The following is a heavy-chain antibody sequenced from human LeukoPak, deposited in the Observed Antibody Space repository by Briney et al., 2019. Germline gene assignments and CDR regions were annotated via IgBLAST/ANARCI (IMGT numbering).Heavy chain of an antibody. D-gene: IGHD1-26*01. CDR1: GFTFSSYW. CDR3: ARVQYPIVGATNFDY. V-gene: IGHV3-7*04. CDR2: IKQDGSEK. J-gene: IGHJ4*02. Sequence: GGSLRLSCAASGFTFSSYWMSWVRQAPGKGLEWVANIKQDGSEKYYVDSVKGRFTISRDNAKNSLYLQMNSLRAEDTAVYYCARVQYPIVGATNFDYWGQGTLVTVSS.